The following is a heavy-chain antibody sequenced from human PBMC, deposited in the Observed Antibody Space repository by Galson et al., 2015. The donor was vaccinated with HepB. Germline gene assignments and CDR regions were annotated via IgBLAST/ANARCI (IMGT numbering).Heavy chain of an antibody. V-gene: IGHV3-30*18. Sequence: SLRLSCAASGFTFSSYGMHWVRQAPGKGLEWVAVISYDGSNKYYADSVKGRFTISRDNSKNTLYLQMNSLRAEDTAVYYCAKDRYQYLISCVDVWGQGTTVTVSS. D-gene: IGHD2-2*01. CDR2: ISYDGSNK. CDR3: AKDRYQYLISCVDV. J-gene: IGHJ6*02. CDR1: GFTFSSYG.